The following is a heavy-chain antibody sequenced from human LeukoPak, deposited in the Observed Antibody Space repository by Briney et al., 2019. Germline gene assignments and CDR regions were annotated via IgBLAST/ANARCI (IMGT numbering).Heavy chain of an antibody. CDR1: GYTITNNY. V-gene: IGHV1-46*01. CDR3: ATDHSMANTAWWFDP. D-gene: IGHD5-24*01. Sequence: ASVKVSCKASGYTITNNYMHWMRQAPGQGLEWMGVINPSGTGTSYAQKFQGRITVSRDTSTSTVYMELSSLRSEDTAFYYCATDHSMANTAWWFDPWGQGTLVTVSS. CDR2: INPSGTGT. J-gene: IGHJ5*02.